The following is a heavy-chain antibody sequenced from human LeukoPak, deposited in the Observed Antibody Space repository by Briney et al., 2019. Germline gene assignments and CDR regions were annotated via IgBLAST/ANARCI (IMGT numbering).Heavy chain of an antibody. CDR1: GGSISSGDYY. J-gene: IGHJ3*02. D-gene: IGHD3-22*01. V-gene: IGHV4-61*02. Sequence: SSQTLSLTCTVSGGSISSGDYYWSWIRQPAGKGLEWIGRIYTSGSTNYNPSLKSRVTMSVDTSKNQFSLKLSSVTAADTAVYYCASSYYYDSSGYLGAFDIWGQGTMVTVSS. CDR2: IYTSGST. CDR3: ASSYYYDSSGYLGAFDI.